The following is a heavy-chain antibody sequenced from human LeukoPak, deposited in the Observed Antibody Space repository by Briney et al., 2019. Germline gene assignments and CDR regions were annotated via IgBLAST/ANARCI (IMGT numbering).Heavy chain of an antibody. Sequence: ASVKVSFKASGYTFSNYGISWVRQAPGQWLEWLGWVSAYNGNTNYAQKLQGRVTMTTDTSTGIAYMELKSLRSDDTAVYYCARAGGVSFVARWFDPWGQGSLVTVSS. D-gene: IGHD3-16*01. CDR3: ARAGGVSFVARWFDP. CDR2: VSAYNGNT. J-gene: IGHJ5*02. V-gene: IGHV1-18*01. CDR1: GYTFSNYG.